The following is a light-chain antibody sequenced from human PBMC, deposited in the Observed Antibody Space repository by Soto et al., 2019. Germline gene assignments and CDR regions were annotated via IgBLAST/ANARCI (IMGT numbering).Light chain of an antibody. Sequence: EIVMTQSPATLSVSRGERATLSCRASQSVSSNLAWYQQKPGQAPRLLIYGASTRATGIPGRFSGSGSGTEFTLTISSLQSEDSAVYYCQQYNNWPLLTFGGGTKVEIK. CDR2: GAS. CDR1: QSVSSN. V-gene: IGKV3-15*01. J-gene: IGKJ4*01. CDR3: QQYNNWPLLT.